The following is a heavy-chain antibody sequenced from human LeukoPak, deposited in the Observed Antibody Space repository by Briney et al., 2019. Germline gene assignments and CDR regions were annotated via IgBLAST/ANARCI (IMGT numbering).Heavy chain of an antibody. CDR3: AKRGVVIRVFLVGFHKEAYYFDS. CDR2: ISGSGGST. CDR1: GFTFSSYA. Sequence: GGSLRLSCAASGFTFSSYAMSWVRQAPGEGLEWVSAISGSGGSTYYADSVKGRFTISRDNPKNTLYLQTNSLRTEDTAVYFCAKRGVVIRVFLVGFHKEAYYFDSWGQGALVTVSS. V-gene: IGHV3-23*01. J-gene: IGHJ4*02. D-gene: IGHD3-10*01.